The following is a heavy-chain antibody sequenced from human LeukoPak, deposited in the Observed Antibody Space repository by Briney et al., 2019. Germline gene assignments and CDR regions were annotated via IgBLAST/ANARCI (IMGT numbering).Heavy chain of an antibody. CDR2: IYTSGGT. V-gene: IGHV4-4*07. CDR1: SGSISSYY. Sequence: SETLSLTCTVSSGSISSYYWSWIRQPAGKGLEWIGRIYTSGGTNYNPSLKSRVTMSVDTSKNQFSLKLSSVTAADTAVYYCARDRGVVPAALYYYYGMDVWGQGTTVTVSS. J-gene: IGHJ6*02. CDR3: ARDRGVVPAALYYYYGMDV. D-gene: IGHD2-2*01.